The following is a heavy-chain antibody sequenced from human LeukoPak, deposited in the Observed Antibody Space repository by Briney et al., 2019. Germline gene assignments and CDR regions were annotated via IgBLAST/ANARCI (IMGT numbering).Heavy chain of an antibody. CDR2: IIPIFGTA. D-gene: IGHD3-10*01. CDR3: ARAVSYSGSYLHLGGGFDY. CDR1: GYTFTSYY. J-gene: IGHJ4*02. Sequence: GASVKVSCKASGYTFTSYYLHWVRQAPGQGLEWMGGIIPIFGTANYAQKFQGRVTITADESTSTAYMELSSLRSEDTAVYYCARAVSYSGSYLHLGGGFDYWGQGTLVTVSS. V-gene: IGHV1-69*13.